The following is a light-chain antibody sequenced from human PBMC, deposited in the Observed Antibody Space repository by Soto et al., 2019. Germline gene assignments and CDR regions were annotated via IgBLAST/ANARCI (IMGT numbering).Light chain of an antibody. Sequence: DIQMTQSPSTLSASVGDRVTITCRASQSISSWLAWYQQKPGKAPKLLIYDASSLESGVPSRFSGSGSGTEFTLTISSLQPDDFATYYCQQRGSWPPSITFGQGTRLEIK. CDR1: QSISSW. CDR3: QQRGSWPPSIT. CDR2: DAS. J-gene: IGKJ5*01. V-gene: IGKV1-5*01.